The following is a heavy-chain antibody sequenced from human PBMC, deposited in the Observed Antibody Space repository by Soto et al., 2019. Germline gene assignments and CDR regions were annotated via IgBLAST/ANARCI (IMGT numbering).Heavy chain of an antibody. D-gene: IGHD2-2*01. V-gene: IGHV4-31*03. J-gene: IGHJ6*03. CDR1: GGSISSGGYY. CDR3: ARDRGEVVVPSATDYYYMDV. CDR2: IYYSGST. Sequence: QVQLQESGPGLVKPSQTLSLTCTVSGGSISSGGYYWSWIRQHPGKGLDWIGYIYYSGSTYYNPCLQCRVSISVDTSKNQFSLKLSSVTAADTAVYYCARDRGEVVVPSATDYYYMDVWGKGTTVTVSS.